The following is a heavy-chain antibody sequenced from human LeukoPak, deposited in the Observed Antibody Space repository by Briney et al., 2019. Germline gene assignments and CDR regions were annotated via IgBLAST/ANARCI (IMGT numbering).Heavy chain of an antibody. CDR3: ARGYYYDSSGYYYVNDAFDI. J-gene: IGHJ3*02. Sequence: ASVKVSCKASGYTFTSYGISWVRQAPGQGLEWMGWISAYNGNTNYAQKLQGRGTMTTDTSTSTAYMELRSLRSDDTAVYYCARGYYYDSSGYYYVNDAFDIWGQGKMVTVSS. V-gene: IGHV1-18*01. D-gene: IGHD3-22*01. CDR1: GYTFTSYG. CDR2: ISAYNGNT.